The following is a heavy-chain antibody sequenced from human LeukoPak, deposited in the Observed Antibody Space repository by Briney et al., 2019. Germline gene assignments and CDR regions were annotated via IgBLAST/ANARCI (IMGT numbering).Heavy chain of an antibody. CDR3: ARRWQWLGSYDY. CDR1: GGTFSSYA. Sequence: ASVKVSCKASGGTFSSYAISWVRQAPGQGLEWMGWINPNSGGTNYAQKFQGRVTMTRDTSISTAYMELSRLRSDDTAVYYCARRWQWLGSYDYWGQGTLVTVSS. J-gene: IGHJ4*02. CDR2: INPNSGGT. D-gene: IGHD6-19*01. V-gene: IGHV1-2*02.